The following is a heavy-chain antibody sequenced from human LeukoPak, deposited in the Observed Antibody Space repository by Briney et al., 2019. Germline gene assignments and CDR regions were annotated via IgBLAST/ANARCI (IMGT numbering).Heavy chain of an antibody. Sequence: GGSLRLSCTASGFTFGDYAMSWVRQAPGKGLEWVAFIRYDGSNKYYADSVKGRFTTSRDNSKNTLYLQMNSLRAEDTAVYYCAKDASGYCSSTSCLPREAYYMDVWGKGTTVTVSS. CDR1: GFTFGDYA. CDR3: AKDASGYCSSTSCLPREAYYMDV. V-gene: IGHV3-30*02. J-gene: IGHJ6*03. CDR2: IRYDGSNK. D-gene: IGHD2-2*01.